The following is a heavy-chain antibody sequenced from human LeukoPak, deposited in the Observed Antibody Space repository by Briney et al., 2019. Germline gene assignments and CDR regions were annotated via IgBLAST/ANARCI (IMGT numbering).Heavy chain of an antibody. D-gene: IGHD3-10*01. Sequence: SETLSLTCAVYGGSFSGYYWSRIRQPPGKGLEWIGEINHSGSTNYNPSLKSRVTISVDTSKNQFSLKLTSVTAADTAVYYCAKSNGYGLVDIWGQGTMVTVSS. CDR1: GGSFSGYY. CDR2: INHSGST. CDR3: AKSNGYGLVDI. V-gene: IGHV4-34*01. J-gene: IGHJ3*02.